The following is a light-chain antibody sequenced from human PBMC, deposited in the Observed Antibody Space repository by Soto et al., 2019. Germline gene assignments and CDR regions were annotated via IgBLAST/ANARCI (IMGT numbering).Light chain of an antibody. CDR3: KQYGSSPEYT. CDR2: GAS. Sequence: EIVLTQSPGTLSLSPGERATLSCRASQSVSSSYLAWYQQKPGQAPRLLIYGASSRATGIPDRFSGSGSGTDFTLTISRQEPEDLAVYYCKQYGSSPEYTFGQGTKLEIK. V-gene: IGKV3-20*01. CDR1: QSVSSSY. J-gene: IGKJ2*01.